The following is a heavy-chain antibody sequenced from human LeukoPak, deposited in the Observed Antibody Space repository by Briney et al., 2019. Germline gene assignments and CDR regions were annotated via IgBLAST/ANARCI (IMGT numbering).Heavy chain of an antibody. J-gene: IGHJ6*03. Sequence: ASVKVSCKASGGTFSSYAISWVRQAPGQGLEWMGGIIPIFGTANYAQKFQGRVTITADESTSTAYMELSRLRSGDTAVYYCARGSLPSKLRYFDWLWEDYMDVWGKGTTVTVSS. D-gene: IGHD3-9*01. V-gene: IGHV1-69*13. CDR2: IIPIFGTA. CDR3: ARGSLPSKLRYFDWLWEDYMDV. CDR1: GGTFSSYA.